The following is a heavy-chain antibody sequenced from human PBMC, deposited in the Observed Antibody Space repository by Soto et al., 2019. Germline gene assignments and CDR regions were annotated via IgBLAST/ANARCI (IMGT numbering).Heavy chain of an antibody. CDR1: GFTFSNAW. CDR2: IKSKTDGGTT. Sequence: GGSLRLSCAASGFTFSNAWMSWVRQAPGKGLEWVGCIKSKTDGGTTDYAAPVKGRFTISRDHYKNTMYLQMNSLKNEDTDVYYCTTKYSSSPSYYYYGMGVWGQGTTVTVSS. J-gene: IGHJ6*02. CDR3: TTKYSSSPSYYYYGMGV. V-gene: IGHV3-15*01. D-gene: IGHD6-6*01.